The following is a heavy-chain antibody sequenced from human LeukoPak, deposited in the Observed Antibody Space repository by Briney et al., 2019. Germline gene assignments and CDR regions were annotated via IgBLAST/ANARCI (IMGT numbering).Heavy chain of an antibody. V-gene: IGHV4-59*01. CDR1: GGSISSYY. J-gene: IGHJ4*02. CDR2: IYYSGST. CDR3: ATDRVEERTYYFDY. Sequence: PSETLSLTCTVSGGSISSYYWSWIRQPPGKGLEWIGYIYYSGSTNYNPSLKSRVTISVDTSKNQFSLKLSSVTAADTAVYYCATDRVEERTYYFDYWGQGTLVTVSS. D-gene: IGHD1/OR15-1a*01.